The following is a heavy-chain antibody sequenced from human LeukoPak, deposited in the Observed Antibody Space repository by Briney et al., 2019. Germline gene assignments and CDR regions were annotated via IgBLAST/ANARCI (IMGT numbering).Heavy chain of an antibody. CDR3: ARWTTTFLDY. CDR1: GYTFTNYY. CDR2: SNPSGDST. J-gene: IGHJ4*02. Sequence: ASVRVSCKASGYTFTNYYIHWVRQAPGHGLEWLGISNPSGDSTNYAQKFQGRVTMTRDTSTSTVYMDLSSLRSEDTAVYYCARWTTTFLDYWGQGTLVTVSS. V-gene: IGHV1-46*01. D-gene: IGHD1-1*01.